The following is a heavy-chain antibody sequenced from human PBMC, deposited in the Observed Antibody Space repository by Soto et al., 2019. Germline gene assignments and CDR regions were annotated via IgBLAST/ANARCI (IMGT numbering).Heavy chain of an antibody. J-gene: IGHJ5*02. D-gene: IGHD6-6*01. V-gene: IGHV3-7*05. CDR1: GFTFSSYW. Sequence: EVQLVESGGGLVRPGGSLRLSCAASGFTFSSYWVTWVRQAPGRGLEWVANINQDGSQKYYVDSVKGRFSISRDNSHNSLYLQMNSLRAEDTAVYYCARDRHSSNWFDPWGQGTLVAVSS. CDR2: INQDGSQK. CDR3: ARDRHSSNWFDP.